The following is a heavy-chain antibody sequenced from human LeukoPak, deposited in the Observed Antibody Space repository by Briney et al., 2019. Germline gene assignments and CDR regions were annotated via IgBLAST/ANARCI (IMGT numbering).Heavy chain of an antibody. CDR1: GFTFSSYS. V-gene: IGHV3-21*01. CDR3: ARDDSHGYHFFDS. Sequence: GGSLRLSCAASGFTFSSYSMSWIRQAPGKGLEWVSSISGSGGFIYYVDSVRGRFTISRDNGKNSLYLQMNSLRPEDTAVYSCARDDSHGYHFFDSWGQGTLVTVSS. D-gene: IGHD3-22*01. CDR2: ISGSGGFI. J-gene: IGHJ4*02.